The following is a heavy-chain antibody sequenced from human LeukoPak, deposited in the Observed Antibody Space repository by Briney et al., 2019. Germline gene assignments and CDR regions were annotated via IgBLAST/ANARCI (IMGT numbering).Heavy chain of an antibody. CDR1: GYTFTSYD. CDR2: INPNSGGT. J-gene: IGHJ4*02. D-gene: IGHD4-11*01. Sequence: ASVKVSCKASGYTFTSYDINWVRQAPGQGLEWMGWINPNSGGTNYAQKFQGRVTMTRDTSISTAYMELSRLRSDDTAVYYCARVAYDYPYDYWGQGTLVTVSS. V-gene: IGHV1-2*02. CDR3: ARVAYDYPYDY.